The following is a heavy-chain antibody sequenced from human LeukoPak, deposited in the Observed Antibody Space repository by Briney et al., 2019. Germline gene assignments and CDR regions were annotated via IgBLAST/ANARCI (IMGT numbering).Heavy chain of an antibody. CDR1: GGSISSGNW. J-gene: IGHJ4*02. CDR3: ARVVGATSY. V-gene: IGHV4-4*02. CDR2: INHSGST. D-gene: IGHD1-26*01. Sequence: SGTLSLTCAVSGGSISSGNWWSWVRQPPDKGLEWIGEINHSGSTNYNPSLKSRVTISVDTSKNQFSLKLSSVTAADTAVYYCARVVGATSYWGQGTLVTVSS.